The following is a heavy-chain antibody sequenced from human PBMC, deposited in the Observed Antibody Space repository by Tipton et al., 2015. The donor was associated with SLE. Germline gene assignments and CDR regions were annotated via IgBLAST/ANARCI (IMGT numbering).Heavy chain of an antibody. CDR3: AKEIIAAAGTTPGPPSFDY. Sequence: SLRLSCAASGFTFSTYGMHWVRQAPGKGLEWVAVIYYDGGSKYYADSVKGRFTISRDNSKNTLYLQMNSLRAEDTAVYYCAKEIIAAAGTTPGPPSFDYWGQGTLVTVSS. CDR2: IYYDGGSK. J-gene: IGHJ4*02. D-gene: IGHD6-13*01. CDR1: GFTFSTYG. V-gene: IGHV3-33*06.